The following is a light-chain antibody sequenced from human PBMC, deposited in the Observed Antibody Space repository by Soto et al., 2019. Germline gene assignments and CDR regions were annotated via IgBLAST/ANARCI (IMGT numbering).Light chain of an antibody. V-gene: IGKV1-39*01. CDR2: AAS. Sequence: DIQMTQSPSSLSASVGDRVTITCRASQGISTYLNWYQQKPGKAPKLLIYAASSLQSGVPSRFSGSGSGTDFTLTISCLQSEDFATYYCQQYYSYPQTFGQGTRLEIK. J-gene: IGKJ5*01. CDR1: QGISTY. CDR3: QQYYSYPQT.